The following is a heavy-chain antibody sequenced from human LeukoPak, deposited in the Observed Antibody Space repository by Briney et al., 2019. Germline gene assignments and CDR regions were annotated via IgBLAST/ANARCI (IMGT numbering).Heavy chain of an antibody. J-gene: IGHJ6*02. CDR3: ARGGVRYYYDSSGYLRDYYYGMDV. D-gene: IGHD3-22*01. CDR1: GYTFTGYY. CDR2: INPNSGGT. V-gene: IGHV1-2*04. Sequence: GASVKVSCKASGYTFTGYYMHWVRQAPGQGLEWMGWINPNSGGTNYAQKFQGWVTMTRDTSISTAYMELSRLRSDDTAVYYCARGGVRYYYDSSGYLRDYYYGMDVWGQGTTVAVSS.